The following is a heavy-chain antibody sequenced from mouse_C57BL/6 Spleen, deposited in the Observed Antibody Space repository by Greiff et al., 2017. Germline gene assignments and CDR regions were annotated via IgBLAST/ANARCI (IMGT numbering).Heavy chain of an antibody. CDR1: GYSITSGYY. CDR2: ISYDGSN. V-gene: IGHV3-6*01. Sequence: EVQLQESGPGLVKPSQSLSLTCSVTGYSITSGYYWNWIRQFPGNKLEWMGYISYDGSNNYNPSLKNRISITRDTSKNQFFLKLNSVTTEDTATYYCARGGLTGYYWGQGTTLTVSS. CDR3: ARGGLTGYY. D-gene: IGHD4-1*01. J-gene: IGHJ2*01.